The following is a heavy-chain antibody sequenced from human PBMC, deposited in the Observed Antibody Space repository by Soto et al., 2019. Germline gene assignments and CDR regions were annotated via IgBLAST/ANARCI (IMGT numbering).Heavy chain of an antibody. CDR3: AKGRGSSAFDY. Sequence: HPGGSLRLSCAASGFTFSSYGMHWVRQAPGKGLEWVAVISYDGSNKYYADSVKGRFTISRDNSKNTLYLQMNSLRAEDTAVYYCAKGRGSSAFDYWSQGTLVTVSS. J-gene: IGHJ4*02. CDR2: ISYDGSNK. D-gene: IGHD3-10*01. V-gene: IGHV3-30*18. CDR1: GFTFSSYG.